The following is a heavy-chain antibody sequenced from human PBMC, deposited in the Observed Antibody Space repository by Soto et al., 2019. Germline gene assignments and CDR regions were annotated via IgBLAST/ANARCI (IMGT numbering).Heavy chain of an antibody. CDR1: AYTFTSYG. CDR2: ISAYNGNT. CDR3: AREKVNDYTGGWFDL. J-gene: IGHJ5*02. Sequence: GHSVKVSCKASAYTFTSYGISWVRQAPGQGLEWMGWISAYNGNTNYAQKLQGRVTMTTDTSTSTAYMELRSLRSDDTAVYYCAREKVNDYTGGWFDLWSQGTLDIVSS. D-gene: IGHD4-4*01. V-gene: IGHV1-18*01.